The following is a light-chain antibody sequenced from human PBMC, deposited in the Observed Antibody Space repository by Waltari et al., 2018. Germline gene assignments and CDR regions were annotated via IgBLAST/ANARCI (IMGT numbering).Light chain of an antibody. CDR1: INNVADQG. V-gene: IGLV10-54*04. Sequence: QAGLTQPPSVSKGLRQTATLTCTGNINNVADQGAAWLQQHQGHPPKRLAYSNNKRHSGTSDRFSASSSGNIASPTMTRVRPEEEADYYCAAWDSSLSAWVFGGGTNQTVL. CDR2: SNN. CDR3: AAWDSSLSAWV. J-gene: IGLJ3*02.